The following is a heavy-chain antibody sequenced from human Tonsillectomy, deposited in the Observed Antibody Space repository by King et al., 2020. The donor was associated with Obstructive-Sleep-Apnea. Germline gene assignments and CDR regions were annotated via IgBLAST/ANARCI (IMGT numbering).Heavy chain of an antibody. CDR2: IKQDGSEK. CDR1: GFTFSSYW. V-gene: IGHV3-7*03. J-gene: IGHJ4*02. D-gene: IGHD3-3*01. CDR3: ARDPRPSYDFWSGSLPY. Sequence: EWQLVQSGGGLVQPGGSLRLSCAASGFTFSSYWMSWVRQAPGKGLEWVANIKQDGSEKYYVYSVKGRFTISRDNAKNSLYLQMNSLRAEDTAVYYCARDPRPSYDFWSGSLPYWGQGTLVTVSS.